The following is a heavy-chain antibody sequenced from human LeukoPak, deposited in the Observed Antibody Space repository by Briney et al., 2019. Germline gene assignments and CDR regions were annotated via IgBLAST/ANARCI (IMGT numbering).Heavy chain of an antibody. CDR1: GFTLSSYS. J-gene: IGHJ5*02. Sequence: GGSLRLSCAASGFTLSSYSLNWVRQTPGKGLEWLSYISSGGSAIYYADSVKGRFTISRDNDENSLYLQMNSLRAEDTAVYYCARDHHSGSYLGWFDPWGQGTLVTVSS. V-gene: IGHV3-48*04. CDR3: ARDHHSGSYLGWFDP. D-gene: IGHD1-26*01. CDR2: ISSGGSAI.